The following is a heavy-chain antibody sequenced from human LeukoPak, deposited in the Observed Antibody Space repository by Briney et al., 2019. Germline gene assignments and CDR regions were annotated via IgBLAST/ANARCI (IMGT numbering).Heavy chain of an antibody. D-gene: IGHD3-22*01. CDR3: ARDPPTYYYDSSGFGG. CDR2: ISSSSSYI. V-gene: IGHV3-21*01. CDR1: GLTFSSYS. Sequence: GGSVRLSCAASGLTFSSYSMNWVRQAPGKGLEWVSSISSSSSYIYYADSVKGRFTISRDNAKNSLYLQMNSLRAEDTAVYYCARDPPTYYYDSSGFGGWGQGTLVTVSS. J-gene: IGHJ4*02.